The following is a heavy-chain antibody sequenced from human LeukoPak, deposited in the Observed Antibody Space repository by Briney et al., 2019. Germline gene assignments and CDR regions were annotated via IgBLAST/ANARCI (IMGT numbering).Heavy chain of an antibody. J-gene: IGHJ4*02. CDR1: GFTFSSYA. V-gene: IGHV3-64*01. Sequence: PGGSLRLSCAASGFTFSSYAMHWVRQAPGKGLEYVSAISSNGGSTYYANSVKGRFTISRDNSKNTLYLQMGSLRAEDMAVYYCARAPGYQPPPLSWGQGTLVTVSS. CDR3: ARAPGYQPPPLS. CDR2: ISSNGGST. D-gene: IGHD2-2*01.